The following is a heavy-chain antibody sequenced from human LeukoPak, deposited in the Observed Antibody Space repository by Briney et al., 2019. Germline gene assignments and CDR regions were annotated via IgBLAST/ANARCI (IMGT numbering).Heavy chain of an antibody. V-gene: IGHV4-34*01. D-gene: IGHD2-2*01. CDR1: GGSFSGYY. CDR3: ARGSGYCSSTSCPNWFDP. CDR2: INHSGST. Sequence: SETLSLTCAVYGGSFSGYYWSWIRQPPGKGLEWIGEINHSGSTNYNPSLKSRVTISVDTSKNQFSLKLSSVTAADTAVYYCARGSGYCSSTSCPNWFDPWGREPWSPSPQ. J-gene: IGHJ5*02.